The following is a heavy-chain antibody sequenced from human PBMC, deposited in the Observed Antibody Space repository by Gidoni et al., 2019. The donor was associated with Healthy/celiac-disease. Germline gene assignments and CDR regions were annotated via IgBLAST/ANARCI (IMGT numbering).Heavy chain of an antibody. J-gene: IGHJ6*03. V-gene: IGHV3-15*01. CDR1: GCTFRNAW. CDR3: TTDNASVDTADGRFSAYYYYYYYMDV. Sequence: EVQLVEPGGGLLKPGGPLRLSVAASGCTFRNAWMRWVSLAPGRGPEWVGRIKSKTDGGTTDYAAPVKGRFTISRDDSKNTQYLQMNSLKTEDTAVYYCTTDNASVDTADGRFSAYYYYYYYMDVWGKVTTVTVSS. D-gene: IGHD5-18*01. CDR2: IKSKTDGGTT.